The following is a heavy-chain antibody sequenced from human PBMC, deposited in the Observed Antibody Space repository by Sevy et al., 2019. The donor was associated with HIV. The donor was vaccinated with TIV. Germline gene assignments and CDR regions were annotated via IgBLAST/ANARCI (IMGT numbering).Heavy chain of an antibody. CDR3: VTTKDYYGSSGYPFDY. CDR1: GYTLTELS. J-gene: IGHJ4*02. Sequence: ASVKVSCKVSGYTLTELSMHWVRQAPGKGLEWMGSFDPEDGETIYAQNFQGRVTMTEDRSTDTAYMELSSLRSEDTAVYYCVTTKDYYGSSGYPFDYWGQGTLVTVSS. CDR2: FDPEDGET. V-gene: IGHV1-24*01. D-gene: IGHD3-22*01.